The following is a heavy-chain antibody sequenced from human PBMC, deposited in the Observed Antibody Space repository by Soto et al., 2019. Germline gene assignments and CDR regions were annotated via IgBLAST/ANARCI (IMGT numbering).Heavy chain of an antibody. J-gene: IGHJ4*02. CDR2: IYYSGST. D-gene: IGHD3-10*01. Sequence: QVQLQESGPGLVKPSQTLSLTCTVSGGSISSGGYYWSWIRQHPGKGLEWIGYIYYSGSTYYNPSLKSRVTISVDTSKNQFSLKLSSVTAADTAVYYCARETRPLYKKSSGTHSPLPIDYWGQGTLVTVSS. CDR1: GGSISSGGYY. V-gene: IGHV4-31*03. CDR3: ARETRPLYKKSSGTHSPLPIDY.